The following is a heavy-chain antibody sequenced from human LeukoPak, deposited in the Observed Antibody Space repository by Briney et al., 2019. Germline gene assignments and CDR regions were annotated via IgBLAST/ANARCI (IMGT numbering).Heavy chain of an antibody. J-gene: IGHJ6*02. CDR3: AKVRGLYYYYGMDV. Sequence: GGSLRLSCVVSGITLSNYGMSWVRQAPGKGLEWVSGISGGGGGTNYADSVKGRFTISRDNSKNTLYLQMNSLRAEDTAVYYCAKVRGLYYYYGMDVWGQGTTVTVSS. CDR1: GITLSNYG. CDR2: ISGGGGGT. D-gene: IGHD3/OR15-3a*01. V-gene: IGHV3-23*01.